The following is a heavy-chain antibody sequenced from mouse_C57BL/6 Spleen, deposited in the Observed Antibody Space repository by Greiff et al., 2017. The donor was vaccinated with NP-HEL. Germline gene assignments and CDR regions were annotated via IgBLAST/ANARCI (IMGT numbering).Heavy chain of an antibody. CDR2: IDPSDSET. Sequence: QVQLQQPGAELVRPGSSVKLSCKASGYTFTSYWMHWVKQRPIQGLEWIGNIDPSDSETHYNQKFKDKATLTVDKSSSTAYMQRSSLTSEDSAVYSCARKAAEGFAYWGQGTLVTVSA. CDR3: ARKAAEGFAY. CDR1: GYTFTSYW. J-gene: IGHJ3*01. V-gene: IGHV1-52*01.